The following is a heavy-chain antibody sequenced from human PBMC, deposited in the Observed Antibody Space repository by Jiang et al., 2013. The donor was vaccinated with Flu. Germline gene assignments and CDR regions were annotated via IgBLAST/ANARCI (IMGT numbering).Heavy chain of an antibody. Sequence: KPSQTLSLTCTVSTVSISSGVYSWSWIRQPAGKGLEWIGHLYSEGSRYNPSLKSRLAISGAMSRFSLSLTSVTAADTAVYYCARGRFKGSDWFFDSWGRGVQVTVSS. D-gene: IGHD3-16*01. CDR1: TVSISSGVYS. CDR2: LYSEGS. CDR3: ARGRFKGSDWFFDS. V-gene: IGHV4-61*09. J-gene: IGHJ2*01.